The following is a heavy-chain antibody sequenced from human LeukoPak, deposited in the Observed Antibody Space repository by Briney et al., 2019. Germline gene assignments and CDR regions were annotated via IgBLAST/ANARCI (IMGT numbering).Heavy chain of an antibody. V-gene: IGHV3-7*01. CDR3: ASLSVGATGGYFDY. CDR1: GFTFSSYW. D-gene: IGHD1-26*01. CDR2: IKQDGSEK. J-gene: IGHJ4*02. Sequence: GGSLRLSCAASGFTFSSYWMSWVRQAPGKGLEWVANIKQDGSEKYYVDSVKGRFTISRDNAKNSLYLQMNSLRAEDTAVYYCASLSVGATGGYFDYWGQGTLVTVSS.